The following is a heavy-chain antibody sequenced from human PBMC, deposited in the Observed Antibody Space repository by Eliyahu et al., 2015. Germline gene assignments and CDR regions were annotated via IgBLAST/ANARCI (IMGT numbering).Heavy chain of an antibody. CDR2: MNPNSGNT. V-gene: IGHV1-8*01. D-gene: IGHD5-12*01. CDR1: GYTFTSYD. Sequence: QVQLVQSGAEVKKPGASXKVXXXASGYTFTSYDINWVXQATGQGLEWMGWMNPNSGNTGYAQKFQGRVTMTRNTSISTAYMELSSLRSEDTAVYYCARDGYSGYDYSYWGQGTLVTVSS. CDR3: ARDGYSGYDYSY. J-gene: IGHJ4*02.